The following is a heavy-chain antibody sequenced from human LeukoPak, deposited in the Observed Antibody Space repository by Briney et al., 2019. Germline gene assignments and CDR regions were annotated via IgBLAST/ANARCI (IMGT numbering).Heavy chain of an antibody. Sequence: SETLSLTCAVYGGSFSGYYWSWIRQPPGKGLEWIGEINHSGSTNYNPSLKSRVTISVDTSKNQFSLKLRSVTAADTAVYYCARGLKALVVVAAIFDYWGQGTLVTVSS. CDR3: ARGLKALVVVAAIFDY. CDR2: INHSGST. J-gene: IGHJ4*02. D-gene: IGHD2-15*01. CDR1: GGSFSGYY. V-gene: IGHV4-34*01.